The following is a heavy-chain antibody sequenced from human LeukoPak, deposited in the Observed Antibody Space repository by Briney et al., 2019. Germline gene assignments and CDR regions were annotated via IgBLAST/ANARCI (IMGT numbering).Heavy chain of an antibody. D-gene: IGHD3-10*01. V-gene: IGHV1-69*04. CDR3: ARGMIFYGSGKSYYYYYMDV. CDR1: GGTFSSYA. CDR2: IIPILGIA. Sequence: SVNVSCKASGGTFSSYAISWVRQAPGQGLEWMGRIIPILGIANYAQKFQGRVTITADKSTSTAYMELSSLRSEDTAVYYCARGMIFYGSGKSYYYYYMDVWGKGTTVTVSS. J-gene: IGHJ6*03.